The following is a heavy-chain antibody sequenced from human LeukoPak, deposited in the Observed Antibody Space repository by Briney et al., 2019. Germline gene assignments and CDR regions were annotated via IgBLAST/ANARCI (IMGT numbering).Heavy chain of an antibody. V-gene: IGHV3-23*01. CDR3: TKVYYDFWSGYPYYFHY. CDR1: GFTFSSYA. D-gene: IGHD3-3*01. J-gene: IGHJ4*02. Sequence: GGSLRLSCAASGFTFSSYAMSWVRQAPGKGLEWVSAISGSGGSTYYADSVKGRFTISRDNSKNMLYLQMNSLRAEDTAVYYCTKVYYDFWSGYPYYFHYWGQGTLVTVSS. CDR2: ISGSGGST.